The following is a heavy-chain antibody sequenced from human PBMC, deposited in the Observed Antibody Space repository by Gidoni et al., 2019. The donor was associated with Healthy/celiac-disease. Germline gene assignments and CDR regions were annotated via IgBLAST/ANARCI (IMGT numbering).Heavy chain of an antibody. D-gene: IGHD4-4*01. Sequence: EVQLLEAGGGLVQPGGSLRRAWAASGFTFSSYAMSWVRQAPGKGLDWVSAISGSGGSTYYADSVKGRFTISRDNSKTTLYLQMTSLRAEDTAVYYCAKEGGYRRFFDYWGQGTLVTVSS. J-gene: IGHJ4*02. CDR2: ISGSGGST. CDR1: GFTFSSYA. V-gene: IGHV3-23*01. CDR3: AKEGGYRRFFDY.